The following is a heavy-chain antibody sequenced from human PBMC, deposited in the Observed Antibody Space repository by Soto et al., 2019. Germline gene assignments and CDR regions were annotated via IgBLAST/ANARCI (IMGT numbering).Heavy chain of an antibody. J-gene: IGHJ4*02. CDR3: ARGSSGALYDY. Sequence: QIHLVQSGAEVRKPGASVNVSCKTSGYIFTNYGVSWVRQAPGEGLEVVGWISGYNGYPKYGQRFQGRFTLSTDTSTTTGYMELSNLRSDDTAVYYCARGSSGALYDYWGQGTLLTVSS. CDR2: ISGYNGYP. CDR1: GYIFTNYG. V-gene: IGHV1-18*04.